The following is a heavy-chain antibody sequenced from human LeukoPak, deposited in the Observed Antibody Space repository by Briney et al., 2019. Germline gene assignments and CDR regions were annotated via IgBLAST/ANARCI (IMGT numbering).Heavy chain of an antibody. CDR2: IYYSGST. CDR1: GGSISSSSYY. D-gene: IGHD6-6*01. J-gene: IGHJ4*02. V-gene: IGHV4-39*01. CDR3: AGGSLSSIAARRSAFDY. Sequence: PSETLSLTCTVSGGSISSSSYYWGWIRQPPGKGLEWIGSIYYSGSTFYNPSLKSRVTISVDTSKNQFSLKLSSVTAADTAVYYCAGGSLSSIAARRSAFDYWGQGTLVTVSS.